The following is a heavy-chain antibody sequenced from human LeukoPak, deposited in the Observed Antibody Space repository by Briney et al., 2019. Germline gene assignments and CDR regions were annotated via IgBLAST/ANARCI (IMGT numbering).Heavy chain of an antibody. D-gene: IGHD3-10*01. CDR1: GFTFSDYD. V-gene: IGHV3-23*01. Sequence: GGSLRLSCAASGFTFSDYDMSWVRQAPGKGPEWVSVITESGDDTNYADSVKGRFIISRDNSKNTQFLQMNSLRVEDTAVYYCARDETKDKGTAWFGWVYWGRGTLVTVSS. CDR2: ITESGDDT. J-gene: IGHJ4*02. CDR3: ARDETKDKGTAWFGWVY.